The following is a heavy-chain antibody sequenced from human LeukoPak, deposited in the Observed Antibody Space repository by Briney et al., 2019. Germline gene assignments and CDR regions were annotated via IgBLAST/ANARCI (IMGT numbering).Heavy chain of an antibody. V-gene: IGHV4-34*01. CDR2: INHSGST. CDR3: ARGLTVVQAYPYYMDV. J-gene: IGHJ6*03. Sequence: SETLSLTCAVYGGSFSGYYWSWIRQPPGKGLEWIGEINHSGSTNYNPSLKSRVTISVDTSKNQFSLKLSSVTAADTAVYYCARGLTVVQAYPYYMDVWGKGTTVTVSS. CDR1: GGSFSGYY. D-gene: IGHD3-10*01.